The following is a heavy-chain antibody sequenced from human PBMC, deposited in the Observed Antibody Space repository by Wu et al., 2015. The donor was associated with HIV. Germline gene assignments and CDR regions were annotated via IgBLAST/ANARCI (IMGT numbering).Heavy chain of an antibody. CDR3: ARVEFDSDYYNWFDL. Sequence: QVQLMQSGAEVRKPGASVKVSCKTSGYSFTDNYIHWVRQAPGQGLEWMGWINPNSGGSKSAQKFQDRVTMTTDTSTNTAYMELRSLRSDDTAVYFCARVEFDSDYYNWFDLWGQGTQVTVSS. CDR2: INPNSGGS. J-gene: IGHJ5*01. V-gene: IGHV1-2*02. D-gene: IGHD4-11*01. CDR1: GYSFTDNY.